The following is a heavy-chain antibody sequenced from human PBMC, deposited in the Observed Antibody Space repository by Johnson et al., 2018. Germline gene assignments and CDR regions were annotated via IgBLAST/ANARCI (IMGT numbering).Heavy chain of an antibody. V-gene: IGHV3-9*01. J-gene: IGHJ1*01. Sequence: VQLVQSGGGLVQPGRSLRLSCVASGFTFGDYVMHWVRQVPGKGPEWVSGISWDRGNIGYGDSVKGRITISRDNAKNSLYLQMNSLRAEDTALYYCAKDEGGSNAGYFQHWGQGTLVIVSS. CDR1: GFTFGDYV. D-gene: IGHD2-8*01. CDR2: ISWDRGNI. CDR3: AKDEGGSNAGYFQH.